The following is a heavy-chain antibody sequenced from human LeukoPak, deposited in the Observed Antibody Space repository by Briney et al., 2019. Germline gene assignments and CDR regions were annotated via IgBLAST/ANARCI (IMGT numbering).Heavy chain of an antibody. V-gene: IGHV4-4*07. CDR2: IYTTQI. D-gene: IGHD3-22*01. J-gene: IGHJ3*01. Sequence: SETLSLTCTVSGDSIARNYWSWIRQPAGKGLEWIGRIYTTQINYNPSLKSRVTISADTSKNQFSLTLTSVMAADTAMYYCARGQYNYDSSGRYYAAFDVWGRGSMVIVSS. CDR3: ARGQYNYDSSGRYYAAFDV. CDR1: GDSIARNY.